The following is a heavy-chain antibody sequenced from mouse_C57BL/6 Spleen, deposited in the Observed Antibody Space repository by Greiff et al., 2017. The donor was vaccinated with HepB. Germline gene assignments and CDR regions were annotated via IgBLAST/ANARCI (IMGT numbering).Heavy chain of an antibody. J-gene: IGHJ3*01. D-gene: IGHD1-1*02. V-gene: IGHV2-2*01. CDR3: ARNLRPGGSPFAY. CDR1: GFSLTSYG. CDR2: IWSGGST. Sequence: VKLVESGPGLVQPSQSLSITCTVSGFSLTSYGVHWVRQSPGKGLEWLGVIWSGGSTDYNAAFISRLSISKDNSKSQVFFKMNSLQADDTAIYYCARNLRPGGSPFAYWGQGTLVTVSA.